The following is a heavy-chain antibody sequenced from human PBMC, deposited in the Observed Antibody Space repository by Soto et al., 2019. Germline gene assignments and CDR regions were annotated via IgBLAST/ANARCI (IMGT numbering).Heavy chain of an antibody. J-gene: IGHJ4*02. V-gene: IGHV4-31*03. D-gene: IGHD4-17*01. CDR3: ARDSATVTTSTFDY. CDR1: GGSISSGNYY. Sequence: QVQLQESGPGLVTPSQTLSLTCTVSGGSISSGNYYWSWIRQHPGKGLEWIGYIYYSGSPYYNPSLKSRVTISVDTSKNHFSLKLSSVTAADTAVYYCARDSATVTTSTFDYWGQGTLVTVSS. CDR2: IYYSGSP.